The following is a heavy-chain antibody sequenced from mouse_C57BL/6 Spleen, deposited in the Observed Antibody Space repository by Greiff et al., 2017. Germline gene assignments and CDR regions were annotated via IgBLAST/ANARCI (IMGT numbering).Heavy chain of an antibody. V-gene: IGHV1-80*01. D-gene: IGHD1-1*01. Sequence: QVQLKQSGAELVKPGASVKISCKASGYAFSSYWMNWVKQRPGKGLEWIGQIYPGDGDTNYNGKFKGKATLTADKSSSTAYMQLSSLTSEDSAVYFCARDYYGSGYDYAMDYWGQGTSVTVSS. CDR1: GYAFSSYW. CDR2: IYPGDGDT. CDR3: ARDYYGSGYDYAMDY. J-gene: IGHJ4*01.